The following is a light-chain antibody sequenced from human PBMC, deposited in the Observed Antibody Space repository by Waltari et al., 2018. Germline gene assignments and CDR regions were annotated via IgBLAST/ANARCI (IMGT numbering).Light chain of an antibody. J-gene: IGKJ1*01. Sequence: EIVMTQSPATLSVSPGDSATLSCRASQSVSNNLAWYQQISGQSPRLLLYGVSTRAVGVPERFSGSGSGTDFTLTITNLQSEDFAIYYCQHYYGWSRTFGQGTKV. V-gene: IGKV3-15*01. CDR1: QSVSNN. CDR2: GVS. CDR3: QHYYGWSRT.